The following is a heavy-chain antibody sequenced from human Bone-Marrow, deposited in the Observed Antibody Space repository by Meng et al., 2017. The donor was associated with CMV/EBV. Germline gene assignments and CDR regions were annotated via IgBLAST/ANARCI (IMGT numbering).Heavy chain of an antibody. CDR2: IIPILGIA. V-gene: IGHV1-69*10. CDR1: GYTFTSYD. CDR3: ARGTVLDIAARGNWYFDL. D-gene: IGHD6-6*01. Sequence: SVKVSCKASGYTFTSYDISWVRQAPGQGLEWMGGIIPILGIANYAQKFQGRVTITADKSTSTAYMELSSLRSEDTAVYYCARGTVLDIAARGNWYFDLWGRGTLVTVSS. J-gene: IGHJ2*01.